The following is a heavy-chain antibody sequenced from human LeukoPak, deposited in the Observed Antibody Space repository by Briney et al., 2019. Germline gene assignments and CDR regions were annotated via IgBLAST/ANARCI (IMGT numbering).Heavy chain of an antibody. CDR2: ISAYGGDT. J-gene: IGHJ3*02. Sequence: ASVKVSCKASGYTFTNYGISWVRQAPGQGLEWMGWISAYGGDTNYAQKFQGRVTMTRDTSTSTAYMELRSLRSDDTAVYYCARDPGSYGDAFDIWGQGTMVTVSA. CDR3: ARDPGSYGDAFDI. D-gene: IGHD3-16*01. CDR1: GYTFTNYG. V-gene: IGHV1-18*01.